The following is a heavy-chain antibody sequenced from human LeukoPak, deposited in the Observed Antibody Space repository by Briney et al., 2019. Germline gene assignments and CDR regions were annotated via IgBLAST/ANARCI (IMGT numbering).Heavy chain of an antibody. CDR3: AKPPWGITIFGVVSHY. CDR1: GFSFNIFA. J-gene: IGHJ4*02. Sequence: GGSLRLSCAASGFSFNIFAMSWVRQTPGKGPEWVSTIGSTETYYADTVKGRFTIFRDNSRNTLYLQMNSLRVEDTAVYYCAKPPWGITIFGVVSHYWGQGTLVTVSS. D-gene: IGHD3-3*01. V-gene: IGHV3-23*01. CDR2: IGSTET.